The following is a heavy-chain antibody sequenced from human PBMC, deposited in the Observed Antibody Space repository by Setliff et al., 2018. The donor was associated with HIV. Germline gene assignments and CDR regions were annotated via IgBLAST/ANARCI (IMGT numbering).Heavy chain of an antibody. D-gene: IGHD2-8*02. CDR3: AKAGALQTYGPFDY. J-gene: IGHJ4*02. CDR2: ISYDGSNK. CDR1: GFTFSSYG. V-gene: IGHV3-30*18. Sequence: HPGGSLRLSCAASGFTFSSYGMHWVRQAPGKGLEWVAVISYDGSNKYYADSVKGRFTISRDNSKNTLYLQMNSLRAEDTAVYYCAKAGALQTYGPFDYWGQGALVTVSS.